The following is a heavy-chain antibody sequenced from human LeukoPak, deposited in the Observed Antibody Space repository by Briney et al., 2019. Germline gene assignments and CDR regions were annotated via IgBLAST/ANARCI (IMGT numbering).Heavy chain of an antibody. J-gene: IGHJ5*02. D-gene: IGHD2-2*01. Sequence: PGGSLRLSCASSGFTFIRYAMICVRQAPGKGQECVSAISVSGGSTCYADSVKGRFTISRDNSKNPLYLQMNRLRAEDTAVYYCAKEKEGSSSLNNWFDPWGQGTLVTVSS. V-gene: IGHV3-23*01. CDR2: ISVSGGST. CDR3: AKEKEGSSSLNNWFDP. CDR1: GFTFIRYA.